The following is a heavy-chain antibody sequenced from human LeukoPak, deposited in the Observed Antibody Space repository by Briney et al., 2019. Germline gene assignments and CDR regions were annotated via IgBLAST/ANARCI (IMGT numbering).Heavy chain of an antibody. CDR3: ARGPRYCSSTSCFNQWYWFDP. V-gene: IGHV1-18*01. D-gene: IGHD2-2*01. Sequence: ASVTVSCKASGYTFTSYGISWVRQAPGQGLEWMGWISGYNGNTNYAQNLQGRVTMTSDTSTSTVYMEVRSLTSDDTAVYYCARGPRYCSSTSCFNQWYWFDPWGRGTLVTVSS. CDR1: GYTFTSYG. CDR2: ISGYNGNT. J-gene: IGHJ5*02.